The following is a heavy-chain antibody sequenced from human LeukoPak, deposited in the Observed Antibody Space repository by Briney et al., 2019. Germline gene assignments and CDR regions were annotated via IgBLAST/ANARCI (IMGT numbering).Heavy chain of an antibody. J-gene: IGHJ5*02. V-gene: IGHV4-39*01. D-gene: IGHD3-10*01. CDR2: IYYSGST. Sequence: SETLSLTSTVSGGSISSSSYYWGWIRQPPGKGLEWIGSIYYSGSTYYNPSLKSRVTISVDTSKNQFSLKLSSVTAADTAVYYCARHGPPRSAPGWFDPWGQGTLVTVSS. CDR1: GGSISSSSYY. CDR3: ARHGPPRSAPGWFDP.